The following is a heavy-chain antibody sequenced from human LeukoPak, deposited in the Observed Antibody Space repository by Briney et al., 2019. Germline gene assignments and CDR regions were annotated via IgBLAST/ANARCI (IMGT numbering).Heavy chain of an antibody. CDR1: GGSFSGYY. CDR3: ARGSQRYQLLSGWFDP. V-gene: IGHV4-34*01. J-gene: IGHJ5*02. Sequence: SKTLSLTCAVYGGSFSGYYWSWIRQPPGKGLEWIGEINHRGSTNYNPSLKSRVTISVDTSKNQFSLKLSSVTAADTAVYYCARGSQRYQLLSGWFDPWGQGTLVTVSS. CDR2: INHRGST. D-gene: IGHD2-2*01.